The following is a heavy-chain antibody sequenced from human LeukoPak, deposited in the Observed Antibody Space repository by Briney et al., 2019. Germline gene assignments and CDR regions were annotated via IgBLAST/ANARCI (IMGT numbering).Heavy chain of an antibody. D-gene: IGHD1-14*01. J-gene: IGHJ4*02. CDR3: AVSMKGFPEAYLDY. Sequence: ASVKVSCKASGYTFTGYYMHWVRQAPGQGLEWMGWINPNSGGTNYAQKFQGRVTMTRDTSISTAYMELSRLRSDDTAVYYCAVSMKGFPEAYLDYWGQGTLVTVSS. CDR1: GYTFTGYY. CDR2: INPNSGGT. V-gene: IGHV1-2*02.